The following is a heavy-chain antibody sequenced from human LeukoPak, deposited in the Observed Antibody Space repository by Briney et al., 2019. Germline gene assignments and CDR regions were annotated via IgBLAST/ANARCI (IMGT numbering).Heavy chain of an antibody. CDR1: GGSFSGYY. CDR3: ARSRRVYSGFNWFDP. Sequence: SETLSLTCAVYGGSFSGYYWSWIRQPPGKGLEWIGSIYYSGSTYYNPSLKSRVTISVDTSKNQFSLKLSSVTAADTAVYYCARSRRVYSGFNWFDPWGQGTLVTVSS. J-gene: IGHJ5*02. V-gene: IGHV4-34*01. D-gene: IGHD5-12*01. CDR2: IYYSGST.